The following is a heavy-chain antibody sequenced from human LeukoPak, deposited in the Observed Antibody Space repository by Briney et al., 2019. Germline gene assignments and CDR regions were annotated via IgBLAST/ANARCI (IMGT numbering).Heavy chain of an antibody. CDR2: INPNSGGT. D-gene: IGHD1-26*01. CDR3: ARDESYSGSSRGGVDY. J-gene: IGHJ4*02. V-gene: IGHV1-2*02. CDR1: GYTFTGYH. Sequence: ASVKVSCKASGYTFTGYHMHWVRQAPGQGLEWMGWINPNSGGTNYAQKFQGRVTMTRDTSISTAYMELSRLRSDDTAVYYCARDESYSGSSRGGVDYWGQGTLVTVSS.